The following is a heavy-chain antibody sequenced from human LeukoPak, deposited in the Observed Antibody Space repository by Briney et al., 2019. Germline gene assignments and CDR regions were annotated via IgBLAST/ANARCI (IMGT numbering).Heavy chain of an antibody. CDR2: ISGSSGIT. Sequence: PGGSLRLSCTASGLTFSSYAMSWVRQPPGKGLEWVSGISGSSGITSDADSVKGRFTISRDNSKNMVYLQMNGLRDEDTAVYYCAKGVRGVIRDAFDVWGQGTMVTVSS. CDR3: AKGVRGVIRDAFDV. D-gene: IGHD3-10*01. V-gene: IGHV3-23*01. CDR1: GLTFSSYA. J-gene: IGHJ3*01.